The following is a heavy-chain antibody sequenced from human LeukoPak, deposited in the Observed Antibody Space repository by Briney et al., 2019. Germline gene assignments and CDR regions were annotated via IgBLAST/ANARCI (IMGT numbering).Heavy chain of an antibody. J-gene: IGHJ4*02. Sequence: GGSLRLSCAASGFTVSNSYMTWVRQAPGKGLEWVSLISGDGGSTYYADSVKGRFTISRDNSKNSLYLQMNSLRTEDTALYYCAKESVWLGIDYWGQGTLVTVSS. D-gene: IGHD6-19*01. V-gene: IGHV3-43*02. CDR1: GFTVSNSY. CDR2: ISGDGGST. CDR3: AKESVWLGIDY.